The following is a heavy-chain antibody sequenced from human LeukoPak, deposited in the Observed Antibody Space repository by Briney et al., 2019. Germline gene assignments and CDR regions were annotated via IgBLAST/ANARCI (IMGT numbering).Heavy chain of an antibody. Sequence: PSETLSLTCAVYGGSFSGYYWSWIRQPPGKGLEWIGEINHSGSTNYNPSLKSRVTISVDTSKNQFSLKLSSVTAADTAVYYCATYSSGWYVFDYWGQGTLVTVSS. CDR3: ATYSSGWYVFDY. CDR2: INHSGST. CDR1: GGSFSGYY. J-gene: IGHJ4*02. D-gene: IGHD6-19*01. V-gene: IGHV4-34*01.